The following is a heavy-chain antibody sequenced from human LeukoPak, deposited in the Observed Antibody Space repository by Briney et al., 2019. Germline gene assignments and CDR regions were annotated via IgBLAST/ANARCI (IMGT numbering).Heavy chain of an antibody. J-gene: IGHJ5*01. V-gene: IGHV4-39*01. D-gene: IGHD3-10*01. Sequence: SETLSLTCTVSGGSISSAGYFWGWIRQPPGRGLEWIATISHSGNTYYNPSLKSRVMTSTDTSKNQFSLRLSSVTAADTAVYYCATPGYYVGSEPIDSWGQGTLVTVSS. CDR2: ISHSGNT. CDR1: GGSISSAGYF. CDR3: ATPGYYVGSEPIDS.